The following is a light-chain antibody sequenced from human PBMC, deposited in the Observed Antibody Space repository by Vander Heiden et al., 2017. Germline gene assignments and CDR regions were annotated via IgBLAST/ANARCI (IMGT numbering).Light chain of an antibody. CDR1: QSISSS. J-gene: IGKJ2*01. CDR3: HQSANIPHP. Sequence: ETVLTQSPDFQSVTPKEKVTITCRASQSISSSLHWYQQKPNQAPKLLIKYASQSISGVPSRFSGSGSGTDFTLPINSLEADDAATYYCHQSANIPHPFGQGTKLEIK. CDR2: YAS. V-gene: IGKV6-21*02.